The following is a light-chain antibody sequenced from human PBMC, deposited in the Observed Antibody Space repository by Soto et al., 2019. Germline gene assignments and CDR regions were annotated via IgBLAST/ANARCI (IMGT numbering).Light chain of an antibody. CDR1: QSVGRN. Sequence: EIMMTQSPVTLSVSPGERATLSCRASQSVGRNLAWYQQKRGQAPRLLIYDTSTRASTFPARFSGSGSGTEFTLTISSLQSEDFAVYYCQQCNNWPLTFGGGTKVDIK. CDR2: DTS. CDR3: QQCNNWPLT. V-gene: IGKV3-15*01. J-gene: IGKJ4*01.